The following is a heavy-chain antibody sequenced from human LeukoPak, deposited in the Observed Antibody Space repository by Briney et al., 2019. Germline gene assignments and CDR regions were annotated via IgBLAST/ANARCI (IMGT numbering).Heavy chain of an antibody. CDR2: INTDTGNP. V-gene: IGHV7-4-1*02. CDR1: GYTFSNYA. D-gene: IGHD3-3*01. Sequence: ASVKVSCKASGYTFSNYAMNWVRQAPGQGLEWMGWINTDTGNPTYAQGFAGRFVFSLDSSVSTAYLQISRLKTEDTAVYYCARNDFFLSGYYPDFWGQGTLVSVSS. CDR3: ARNDFFLSGYYPDF. J-gene: IGHJ4*02.